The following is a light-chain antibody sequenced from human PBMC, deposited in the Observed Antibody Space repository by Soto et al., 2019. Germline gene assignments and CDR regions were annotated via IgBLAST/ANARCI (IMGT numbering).Light chain of an antibody. CDR1: QGIDDR. J-gene: IGKJ4*01. V-gene: IGKV1-5*03. Sequence: DTQMTQSPSTLSASVGDRITITCRASQGIDDRLAWYQQKPGKAPNLLIYRASHLESGVPSRFRGSGFGTEFTLTLSSLQLDDSGTYYCQEYNSYFGGGTKVEI. CDR2: RAS. CDR3: QEYNSY.